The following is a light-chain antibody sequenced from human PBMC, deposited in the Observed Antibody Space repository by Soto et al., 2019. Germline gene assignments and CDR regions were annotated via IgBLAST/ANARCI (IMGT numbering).Light chain of an antibody. J-gene: IGKJ4*01. CDR3: QQYDTSLPYT. V-gene: IGKV3-20*01. Sequence: EIVLTQSPGTLSLSPGDRATLSCEASQSVNNNYLAWYQHKPGQAPRLLIYGASSRATGIPERFSGSGSGTDFTLNIRRLEPEDFAVYYCQQYDTSLPYTFGGGTKVEIK. CDR2: GAS. CDR1: QSVNNNY.